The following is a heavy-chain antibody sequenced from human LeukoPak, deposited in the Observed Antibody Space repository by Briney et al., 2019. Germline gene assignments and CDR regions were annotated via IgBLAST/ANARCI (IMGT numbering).Heavy chain of an antibody. D-gene: IGHD3-3*01. CDR2: IYYGGST. Sequence: SETLSLTCTVSGGSIGSYYWSWIRQPPGKGLEWIGYIYYGGSTNYNPSLKSRVTISVDTSKNQFSLKLSSVTAADTAVYYCARAPGLRFLEWSAYYYYYYMDVWGKGTTVTVSS. CDR1: GGSIGSYY. J-gene: IGHJ6*03. V-gene: IGHV4-59*12. CDR3: ARAPGLRFLEWSAYYYYYYMDV.